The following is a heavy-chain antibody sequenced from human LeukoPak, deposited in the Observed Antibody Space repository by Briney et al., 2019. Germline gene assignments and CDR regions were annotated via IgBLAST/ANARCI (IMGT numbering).Heavy chain of an antibody. CDR2: MNPNSGNT. CDR3: ARAGREWLRLRLSYWFDP. D-gene: IGHD5-12*01. J-gene: IGHJ5*02. CDR1: GYTFTSYD. Sequence: ASVKVSCKASGYTFTSYDINWVRQATGQGLEWMGWMNPNSGNTGYAQKFQGRVTMTRNTSISTAYMELSSLRSEDTAVYYCARAGREWLRLRLSYWFDPWGQRTLVTVSS. V-gene: IGHV1-8*01.